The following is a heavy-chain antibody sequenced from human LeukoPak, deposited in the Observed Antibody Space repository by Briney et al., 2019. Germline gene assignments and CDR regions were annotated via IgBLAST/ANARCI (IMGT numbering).Heavy chain of an antibody. CDR2: SRKKGNTYTT. D-gene: IGHD1-26*01. V-gene: IGHV3-72*01. CDR1: RLTISDHQ. J-gene: IGHJ3*02. Sequence: PGGSLRLSCAASRLTISDHQMDWVRQAPGKGLEWVGRSRKKGNTYTTEYAASVKGRITISRDDSKNSLYLQLNSLKTEDTAVYYCARATYSGSSDAFDIWGQGTMVTVSS. CDR3: ARATYSGSSDAFDI.